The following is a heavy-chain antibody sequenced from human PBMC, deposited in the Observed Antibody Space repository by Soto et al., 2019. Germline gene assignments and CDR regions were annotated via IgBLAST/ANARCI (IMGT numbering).Heavy chain of an antibody. D-gene: IGHD3-3*01. V-gene: IGHV3-23*01. Sequence: PGGSLRLSCAASGFTFSSYAMSWVRQAPGKGLEWVSAISGSGGSTYYADSVKGRFTISRDNSKNTLYLQMNSLRAEDTAVYYCAKAVAHYDFWSGYYHPYYYGMDVWGQGTPVTVYS. CDR2: ISGSGGST. J-gene: IGHJ6*02. CDR3: AKAVAHYDFWSGYYHPYYYGMDV. CDR1: GFTFSSYA.